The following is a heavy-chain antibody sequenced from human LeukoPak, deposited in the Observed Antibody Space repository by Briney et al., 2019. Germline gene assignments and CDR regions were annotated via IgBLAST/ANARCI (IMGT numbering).Heavy chain of an antibody. Sequence: GGSLRLSCAASGFIVSANYMSWVRQAPGKGLEWASGIIGSGRTTFYADSVKGRFTNSRDNSKNTLYLQMNSLRAEDTAIYYCAKKEGDTYFSWYMDVWGKGTTVTVSS. CDR3: AKKEGDTYFSWYMDV. V-gene: IGHV3-23*01. J-gene: IGHJ6*03. D-gene: IGHD2-21*01. CDR2: IIGSGRTT. CDR1: GFIVSANY.